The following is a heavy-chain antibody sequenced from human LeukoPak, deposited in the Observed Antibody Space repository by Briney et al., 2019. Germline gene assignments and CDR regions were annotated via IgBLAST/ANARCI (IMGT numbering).Heavy chain of an antibody. CDR2: ISSSGSSI. Sequence: GGSLRLSCAASGFSFSSYWMAWVRQAPGKGLEWVSYISSSGSSIYYADSVKGRFTISRDNAKNSLYLQMNSLRAEDTAVYYCARDRTPYDYGDSTTDYWGQGTLVTVSS. CDR3: ARDRTPYDYGDSTTDY. CDR1: GFSFSSYW. V-gene: IGHV3-48*04. J-gene: IGHJ4*02. D-gene: IGHD4-17*01.